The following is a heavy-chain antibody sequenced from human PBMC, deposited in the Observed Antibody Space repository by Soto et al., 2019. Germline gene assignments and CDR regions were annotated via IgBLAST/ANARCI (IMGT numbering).Heavy chain of an antibody. D-gene: IGHD2-21*02. V-gene: IGHV4-30-4*08. Sequence: QVQLQQSGPGLVKPSQTLSLTCTVSGGSISSDNYHWTWIRQSPGKGLEWIGYIYYSGSIFYNPSFKSRVTISVDTSKNQFSLQLSSVTAADTAVHFCAREDDGGDRDYYGLDVWGQGTTVTVSS. CDR1: GGSISSDNYH. CDR2: IYYSGSI. J-gene: IGHJ6*02. CDR3: AREDDGGDRDYYGLDV.